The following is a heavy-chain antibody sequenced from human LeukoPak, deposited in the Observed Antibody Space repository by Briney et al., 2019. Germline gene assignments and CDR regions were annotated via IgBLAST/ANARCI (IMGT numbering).Heavy chain of an antibody. D-gene: IGHD6-19*01. CDR2: ISDTGNT. CDR3: AKGRTEGGTLALDY. Sequence: QPGGSLRLSCAASGFTLSSYAMSWVRQAPGKGLEWVSAISDTGNTYHADSVKGRFTISRDSSKNTLFLQMNRLRPEDAAVYYCAKGRTEGGTLALDYWGQGTLVTVSS. CDR1: GFTLSSYA. V-gene: IGHV3-23*01. J-gene: IGHJ4*02.